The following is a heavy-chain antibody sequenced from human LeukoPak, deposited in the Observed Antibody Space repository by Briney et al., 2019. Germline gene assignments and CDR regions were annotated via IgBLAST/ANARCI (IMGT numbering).Heavy chain of an antibody. CDR3: AKHYSDFWSGLDY. CDR1: GFTFSSYA. Sequence: GGSLRLSCAASGFTFSSYAMHWVRQAPGKGLEWVAVISYDGSNKYYADSVKGRFTISRDNSKNTLFLQMNSLRAEDTAVYYCAKHYSDFWSGLDYWGQGTLVTVSS. D-gene: IGHD3-3*01. CDR2: ISYDGSNK. V-gene: IGHV3-30-3*02. J-gene: IGHJ4*02.